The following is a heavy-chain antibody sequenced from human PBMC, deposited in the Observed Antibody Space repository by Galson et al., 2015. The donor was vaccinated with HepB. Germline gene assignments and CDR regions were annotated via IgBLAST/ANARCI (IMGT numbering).Heavy chain of an antibody. J-gene: IGHJ5*02. CDR3: ARDGARRFYNWFDP. CDR1: GYTFTNYA. D-gene: IGHD1-14*01. CDR2: INTNTGNP. Sequence: SVKVSYKASGYTFTNYAMNWVRQAPGQGLEWMGWINTNTGNPMYAQGFTGRFAFSLDTSVSTAYLQISGLKAEDTADYYCARDGARRFYNWFDPWGQGTLVTVSS. V-gene: IGHV7-4-1*02.